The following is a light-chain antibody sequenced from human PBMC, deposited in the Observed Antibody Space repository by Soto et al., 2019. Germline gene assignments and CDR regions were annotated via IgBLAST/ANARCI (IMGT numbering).Light chain of an antibody. CDR1: QSTSSF. V-gene: IGKV1-5*01. CDR3: QQYKSFWT. Sequence: DIEMTQYPHTLTASVGDRVTITCRASQSTSSFLAWYQQKPWKAPKLLISDASSLETGVPSRFSGSGSGTEFTLTINSLQPDDFATYYCQQYKSFWTFGHGTMAAIK. J-gene: IGKJ1*01. CDR2: DAS.